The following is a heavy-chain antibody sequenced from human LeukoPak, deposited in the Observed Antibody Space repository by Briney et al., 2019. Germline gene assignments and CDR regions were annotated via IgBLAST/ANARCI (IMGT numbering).Heavy chain of an antibody. CDR3: ARQMYSSGWYSL. V-gene: IGHV4-59*08. Sequence: SETLSLTCAVYGGSFSGYYWSWIRQPPGKGLEWIGYIYYSGSTNYNPSLKSRVTISVDTSKNQFSLKLSSVTAADTAVYYCARQMYSSGWYSLWGRGTLVTVSS. CDR2: IYYSGST. CDR1: GGSFSGYY. J-gene: IGHJ2*01. D-gene: IGHD6-19*01.